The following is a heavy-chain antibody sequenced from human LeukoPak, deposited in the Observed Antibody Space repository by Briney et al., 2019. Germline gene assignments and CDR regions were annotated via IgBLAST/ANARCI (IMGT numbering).Heavy chain of an antibody. CDR1: GYTFTSYY. V-gene: IGHV1-46*01. J-gene: IGHJ3*02. CDR2: INPSGGST. CDR3: ARVIWVVVPAATREAFDI. Sequence: ASVKVSCKASGYTFTSYYMHWVRQAPGQGLEWMGIINPSGGSTSYAQKFQGRVTMTRDTSTSTVYMELSSLRSDDTAVYYCARVIWVVVPAATREAFDIWGQGTMVTVSS. D-gene: IGHD2-2*01.